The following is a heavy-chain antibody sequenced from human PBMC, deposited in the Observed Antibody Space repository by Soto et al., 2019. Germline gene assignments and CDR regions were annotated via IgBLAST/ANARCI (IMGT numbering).Heavy chain of an antibody. J-gene: IGHJ6*02. D-gene: IGHD4-17*01. CDR1: GYTFTGYY. CDR2: INPNSGGT. Sequence: ASVKVSCKASGYTFTGYYMHWVRQAPGQGLEWMGWINPNSGGTNNAQKFQGWVTMTRDTSISTAYMELSRLRSDDTAVYYCARDGGYGDAPGYYYGMDVWGQGTTVTVSS. V-gene: IGHV1-2*04. CDR3: ARDGGYGDAPGYYYGMDV.